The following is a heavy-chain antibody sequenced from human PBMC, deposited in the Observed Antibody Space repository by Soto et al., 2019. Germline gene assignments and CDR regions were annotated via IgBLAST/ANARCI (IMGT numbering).Heavy chain of an antibody. CDR1: GFTFSYYG. J-gene: IGHJ4*02. CDR2: MHTGGNEK. D-gene: IGHD3-9*01. V-gene: IGHV3-33*08. CDR3: ARDADTTGHYSHFDL. Sequence: QVQLVESGGGVVQPGGSLRLSCAASGFTFSYYGFHWVRQAPGKGLEWVAVMHTGGNEKYYVDSGKGRFTVSRDDSRNMVYLEMSGLRAEDTADYFCARDADTTGHYSHFDLWGRGALVGVS.